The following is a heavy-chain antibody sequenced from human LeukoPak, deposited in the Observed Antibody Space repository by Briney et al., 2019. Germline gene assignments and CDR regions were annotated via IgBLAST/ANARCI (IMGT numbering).Heavy chain of an antibody. Sequence: SETLSLTCTVSGGSISSGGYYWSWIRQHPGKGLEWIGYIYYSGSTYYNPSLKSRVTISVDTSKNQFSLKLSSVTAADTAVYYCARERRQLEWFDPWGQGTLVTVSS. CDR1: GGSISSGGYY. D-gene: IGHD6-6*01. CDR3: ARERRQLEWFDP. V-gene: IGHV4-31*03. CDR2: IYYSGST. J-gene: IGHJ5*02.